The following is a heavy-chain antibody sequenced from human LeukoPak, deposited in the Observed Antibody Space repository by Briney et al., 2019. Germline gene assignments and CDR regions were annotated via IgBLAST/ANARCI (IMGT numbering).Heavy chain of an antibody. Sequence: PGGSLRLSCAASGFTFSSYGMNWVRQAPGKGLEWVSGISGSGDRTYYADSVKGRFTISRDNSKNTLYLQVNSPRAEDTAVYYCARMGRGGYDYFYYYYYYMDVWGKGTTVTVSS. CDR3: ARMGRGGYDYFYYYYYYMDV. V-gene: IGHV3-23*01. J-gene: IGHJ6*03. CDR2: ISGSGDRT. CDR1: GFTFSSYG. D-gene: IGHD5-12*01.